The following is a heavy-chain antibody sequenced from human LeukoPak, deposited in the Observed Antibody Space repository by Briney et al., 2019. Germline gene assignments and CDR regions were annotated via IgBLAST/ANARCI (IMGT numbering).Heavy chain of an antibody. CDR3: ARDTLYCSSTSCYPYYYMDV. CDR2: IYTSGST. V-gene: IGHV4-4*07. D-gene: IGHD2-2*01. CDR1: GGSISSYY. J-gene: IGHJ6*03. Sequence: MASETLSLTCTVSGGSISSYYWSWIRQPAGKGLEWIGRIYTSGSTNYNPSLKSRVTMSVDTSKNQFSLKLSSVTAADTAVYYCARDTLYCSSTSCYPYYYMDVWGKGTTVTVSS.